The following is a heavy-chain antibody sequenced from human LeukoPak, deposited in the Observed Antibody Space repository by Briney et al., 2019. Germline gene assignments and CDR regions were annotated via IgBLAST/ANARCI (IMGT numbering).Heavy chain of an antibody. CDR2: IRQTVYGGTT. CDR3: TRFNANYDY. Sequence: PGGSLRVSCTTSGFPFDDYVMSWVRQAPGKGLETVGFIRQTVYGGTTEYAASVKGRFSISRDDSKNTVHVQMNSLRVEDTAVYYCTRFNANYDYWGQGTLVTVSS. CDR1: GFPFDDYV. D-gene: IGHD4/OR15-4a*01. J-gene: IGHJ4*02. V-gene: IGHV3-49*04.